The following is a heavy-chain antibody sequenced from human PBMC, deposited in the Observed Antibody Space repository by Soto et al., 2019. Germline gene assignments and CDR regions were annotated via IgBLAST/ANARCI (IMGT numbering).Heavy chain of an antibody. D-gene: IGHD2-8*01. CDR1: GFTFSSYS. J-gene: IGHJ4*02. Sequence: EVQLVESGGGLVQPGGSLRLSCAASGFTFSSYSMNWVRQAPGKGLEWVSYISSSSSTIYYADSVKGRFTISRDNAKNSLCLQMNILRDADTAVYYCARDGCTTGVCYLSDCGQGTLVTVSS. CDR2: ISSSSSTI. V-gene: IGHV3-48*02. CDR3: ARDGCTTGVCYLSD.